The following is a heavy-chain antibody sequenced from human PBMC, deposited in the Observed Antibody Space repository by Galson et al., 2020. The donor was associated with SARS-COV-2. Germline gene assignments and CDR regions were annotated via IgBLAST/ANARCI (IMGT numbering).Heavy chain of an antibody. CDR2: IYYTGST. D-gene: IGHD3-16*01. V-gene: IGHV4-59*01. J-gene: IGHJ5*02. CDR1: SGSLSYNY. CDR3: ARQPPGEGYIRGAWFDP. Sequence: SETLSLTCTVSSGSLSYNYWSWFRQPPGKGLEWIGYIYYTGSTNYNPSLRSRLTIAVDTSKNQVSLILSSVTGADTAVYYCARQPPGEGYIRGAWFDPWGQGTLVTVSS.